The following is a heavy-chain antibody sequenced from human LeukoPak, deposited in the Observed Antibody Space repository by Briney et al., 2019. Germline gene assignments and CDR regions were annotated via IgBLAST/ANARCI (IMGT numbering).Heavy chain of an antibody. Sequence: SETESLTCTVSGGSISDYSWSWIRQPPGKGLEWIGYIYYSGETNYNPSLKSRVTMSVDTSKNHFSLTMTSVTTADTALYYCARDSPVRRSEYFDYWGQRTVDAVSS. CDR1: GGSISDYS. V-gene: IGHV4-59*01. CDR3: ARDSPVRRSEYFDY. CDR2: IYYSGET. D-gene: IGHD3-3*01. J-gene: IGHJ4*02.